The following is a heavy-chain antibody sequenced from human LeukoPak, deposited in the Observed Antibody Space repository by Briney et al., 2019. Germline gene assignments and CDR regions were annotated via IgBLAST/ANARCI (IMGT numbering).Heavy chain of an antibody. CDR1: GGSISSGGYY. J-gene: IGHJ4*02. CDR3: ARVVEVVVADY. CDR2: IYHSGST. D-gene: IGHD2-15*01. Sequence: SETLSLTCTVSGGSISSGGYYWSWIRQPPGKGLEWIGYIYHSGSTYYNPSLKSRVTISVDRSKNQFSLKLSSVTAADTAVYYCARVVEVVVADYWGQGTLVTVSS. V-gene: IGHV4-30-2*01.